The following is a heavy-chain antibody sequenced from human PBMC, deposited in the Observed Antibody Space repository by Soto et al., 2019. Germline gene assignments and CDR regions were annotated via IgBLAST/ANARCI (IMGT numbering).Heavy chain of an antibody. CDR2: IKSERDGGTI. Sequence: LRRTCAASGFTFSSASLVWVRQAPAERLEWVGWIKSERDGGTIEYTAPVHGRFTISRDDTKNTMYLQMNSPQIEDPAGSYCVAEPEWNVYGRDDWGQGTTVTVSS. D-gene: IGHD1-1*01. CDR3: VAEPEWNVYGRDD. V-gene: IGHV3-15*01. CDR1: GFTFSSAS. J-gene: IGHJ6*02.